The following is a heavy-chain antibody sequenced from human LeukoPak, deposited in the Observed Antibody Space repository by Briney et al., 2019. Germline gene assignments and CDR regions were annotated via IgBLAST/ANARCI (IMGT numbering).Heavy chain of an antibody. Sequence: SETLSLTCAVYGGSFSGYYWSGIRQPPGKGLEWIGEINHSGSTNYNPSLKSRVTISVDTSKNQFSLKLSSVTAADTAVYYCSRGRNYDFWSGLKGKGYYYYGMDVWGQGTTVTVSS. CDR2: INHSGST. J-gene: IGHJ6*02. CDR1: GGSFSGYY. D-gene: IGHD3-3*01. V-gene: IGHV4-34*01. CDR3: SRGRNYDFWSGLKGKGYYYYGMDV.